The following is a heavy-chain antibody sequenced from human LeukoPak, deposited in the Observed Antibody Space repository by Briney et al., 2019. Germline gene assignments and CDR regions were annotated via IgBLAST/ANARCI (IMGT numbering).Heavy chain of an antibody. D-gene: IGHD3-10*01. CDR2: INPSGGST. Sequence: ASVKVSCKASGYTFTSYYMHWVRQAPGQGLEWMGIINPSGGSTSYAQKFQGRVTISVDTSKNQFSLKLSSVTAADTAVYYCARGTYYYGSGSYRTRPNWFDPWGQGTLVTVSS. CDR1: GYTFTSYY. CDR3: ARGTYYYGSGSYRTRPNWFDP. V-gene: IGHV1-46*01. J-gene: IGHJ5*02.